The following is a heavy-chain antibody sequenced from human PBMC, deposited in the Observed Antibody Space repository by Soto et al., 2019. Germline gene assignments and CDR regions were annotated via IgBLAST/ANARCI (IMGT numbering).Heavy chain of an antibody. Sequence: SETLSLTCTVSGGSISSGGYYWGWIRQSPGKGLEWIGNMYYTGSTYYNPSLKSRVAISADTSKTQFSLRLSSVTAADAAVYYCARYLHGPHYFDHWGQGTLVTVSS. V-gene: IGHV4-31*03. CDR1: GGSISSGGYY. CDR2: MYYTGST. D-gene: IGHD4-4*01. J-gene: IGHJ4*02. CDR3: ARYLHGPHYFDH.